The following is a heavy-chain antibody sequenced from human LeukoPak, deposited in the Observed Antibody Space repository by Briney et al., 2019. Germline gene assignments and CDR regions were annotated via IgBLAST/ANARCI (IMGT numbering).Heavy chain of an antibody. CDR2: INFDGSGT. J-gene: IGHJ4*02. Sequence: GGPLRLSCAASGFTFSTYWMHWVRQAPGKGLVWVSRINFDGSGTAYADSVKGRFTISRDNAKNTLDLQMNSLRAEDTAVYYCAGSSSQGLGWGRGTLVIVSS. CDR1: GFTFSTYW. D-gene: IGHD6-6*01. V-gene: IGHV3-74*01. CDR3: AGSSSQGLG.